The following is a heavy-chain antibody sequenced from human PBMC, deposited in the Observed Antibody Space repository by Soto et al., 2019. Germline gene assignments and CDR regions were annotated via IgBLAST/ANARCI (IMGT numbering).Heavy chain of an antibody. CDR3: ARDSPSPRYCSGGSCYPYGMDV. CDR1: GYTFTSYY. CDR2: INPSGGST. D-gene: IGHD2-15*01. V-gene: IGHV1-46*01. J-gene: IGHJ6*02. Sequence: QVQLVQSGAEVKKPGASVKVSCKASGYTFTSYYMHWVRQAPGQGLEWMGIINPSGGSTSYAQKCKGRVTMTRDTSTSTVYMELSSLRSEDTAVYYCARDSPSPRYCSGGSCYPYGMDVWGQGTTVTVSS.